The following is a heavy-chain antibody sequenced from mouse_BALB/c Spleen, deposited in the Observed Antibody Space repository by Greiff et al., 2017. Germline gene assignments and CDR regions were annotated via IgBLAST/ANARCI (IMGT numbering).Heavy chain of an antibody. CDR1: GYTFTSYY. CDR3: TREGGTDWDRYARDY. CDR2: INPSNGGT. D-gene: IGHD4-1*01. Sequence: QVQLKQPGAELVKPGASVKLSCKASGYTFTSYYMYWVKQRPGQGLEWIGGINPSNGGTNFNEKFKSKATLTVDKSSSTAYMQLSSLTSEDSAVYYCTREGGTDWDRYARDYWGQGTSVTVAS. V-gene: IGHV1S81*02. J-gene: IGHJ4*01.